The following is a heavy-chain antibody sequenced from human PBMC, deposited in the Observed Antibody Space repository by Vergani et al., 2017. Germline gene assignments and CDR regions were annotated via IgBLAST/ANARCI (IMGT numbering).Heavy chain of an antibody. J-gene: IGHJ3*02. CDR1: GGSISSGGYY. V-gene: IGHV4-31*03. D-gene: IGHD6-13*01. Sequence: QVQLQESGPGLVKPSQTLSLTCTVSGGSISSGGYYWIWIRQHPGKGLEWIWYIYYSGSTSYNPSLKSRVTIAVDTSKNPFSLKLSSVTAADTAVSYCARDAIAVAGNKAFDIWGQGTMVTVSS. CDR2: IYYSGST. CDR3: ARDAIAVAGNKAFDI.